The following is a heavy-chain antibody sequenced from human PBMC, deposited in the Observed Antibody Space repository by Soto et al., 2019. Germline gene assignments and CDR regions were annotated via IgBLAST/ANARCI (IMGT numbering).Heavy chain of an antibody. Sequence: HPGGSLRLSCSASGFTFSSYAMSWVRQAPGKGLEWVSAISGSGDSTYYADSVKGRFTISRDNSKNTLSLQMNSLSAEDTAVYYGAKAVHPALLKTWSALDYWGQGTLVTVSS. V-gene: IGHV3-23*01. CDR1: GFTFSSYA. J-gene: IGHJ4*02. CDR2: ISGSGDST. D-gene: IGHD5-18*01. CDR3: AKAVHPALLKTWSALDY.